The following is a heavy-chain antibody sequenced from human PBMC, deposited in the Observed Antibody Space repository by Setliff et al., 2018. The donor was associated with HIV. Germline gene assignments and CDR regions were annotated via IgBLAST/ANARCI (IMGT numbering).Heavy chain of an antibody. J-gene: IGHJ5*02. Sequence: SGTLSLTCTVSGDSVSTRNSFWGWIRQPPGKGLEWIGSFSYNGGRRYTPSLKSRVTISADMSKNRFSLNLNSVTAADTAVYYCVKHVDSDFSGDPDWFDPWGQGIPVTVSS. CDR1: GDSVSTRNSF. CDR2: FSYNGGR. CDR3: VKHVDSDFSGDPDWFDP. D-gene: IGHD2-15*01. V-gene: IGHV4-39*01.